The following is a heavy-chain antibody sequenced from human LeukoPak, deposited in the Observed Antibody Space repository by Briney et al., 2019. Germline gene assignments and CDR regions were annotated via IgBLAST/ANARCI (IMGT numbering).Heavy chain of an antibody. D-gene: IGHD3-10*01. CDR3: ARARITMVRGVARYYGMDV. Sequence: ASVKVSCKASGYTLTGYYMHWVRQAPGQGLEWMGWINPNSGGTNYAQKFQGRVTMTRDTSISTAYMELSRLRSDDTAVYYCARARITMVRGVARYYGMDVWGQGTTVTVSS. CDR1: GYTLTGYY. V-gene: IGHV1-2*02. J-gene: IGHJ6*02. CDR2: INPNSGGT.